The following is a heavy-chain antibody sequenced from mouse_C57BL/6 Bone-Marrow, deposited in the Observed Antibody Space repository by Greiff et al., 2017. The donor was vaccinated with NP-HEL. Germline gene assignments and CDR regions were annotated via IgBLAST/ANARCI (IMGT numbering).Heavy chain of an antibody. CDR1: GYSITSGYY. CDR3: ASKLGLDY. Sequence: EVQLQESGPGLVKPSQSLSLTCSVTGYSITSGYYWNWIRQFPGNKLEWMGYISYDGSNNYNPSLKNRISITRDTSKNQFFLKLNSVTTEDTATYYCASKLGLDYWGQGTTLTVSS. J-gene: IGHJ2*01. V-gene: IGHV3-6*01. CDR2: ISYDGSN. D-gene: IGHD4-1*01.